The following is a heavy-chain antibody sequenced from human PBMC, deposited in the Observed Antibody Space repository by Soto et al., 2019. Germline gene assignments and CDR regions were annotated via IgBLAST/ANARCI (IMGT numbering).Heavy chain of an antibody. CDR1: GGTFSSYA. D-gene: IGHD3-3*01. CDR2: IIPIFGTA. J-gene: IGHJ6*02. CDR3: ARETSITIFGVVISDYGYYGMDV. V-gene: IGHV1-69*13. Sequence: ASVKVSCKASGGTFSSYAISWVRQAPGQGLEWMGGIIPIFGTANYAQKFQGRVTITADESTSTAYMELSSLRSEDTAVYYCARETSITIFGVVISDYGYYGMDVWGQGTTVTVSS.